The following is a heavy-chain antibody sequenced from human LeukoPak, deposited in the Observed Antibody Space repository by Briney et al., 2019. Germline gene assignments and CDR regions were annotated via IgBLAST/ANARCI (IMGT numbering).Heavy chain of an antibody. CDR1: GYTFTSYG. J-gene: IGHJ4*02. CDR2: ISACNGNT. D-gene: IGHD3-10*01. CDR3: ARSRPGSGTYYCYFDY. V-gene: IGHV1-18*01. Sequence: ASVRVSCKASGYTFTSYGISWVRQAPGQGLEWMGWISACNGNTNYAQKLQGRVTMTTDTSTSTAYMELRSLRSDDTAVYYCARSRPGSGTYYCYFDYWGQPTLVSVS.